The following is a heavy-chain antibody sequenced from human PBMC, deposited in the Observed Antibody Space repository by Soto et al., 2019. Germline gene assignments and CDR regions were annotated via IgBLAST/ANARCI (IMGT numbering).Heavy chain of an antibody. CDR3: ARATGTLRSRNCDY. D-gene: IGHD1-1*01. V-gene: IGHV4-31*03. CDR1: VRSISCVLHY. CDR2: IYHTRST. J-gene: IGHJ4*02. Sequence: PSETLSVTCSFSVRSISCVLHYWTWTPPPPGKSLEWIGSIYHTRSTYYSKSLRSRLTMSVDTSKSQFSLRLSSVTAADTAVYYCARATGTLRSRNCDYWGQGSLVNVSS.